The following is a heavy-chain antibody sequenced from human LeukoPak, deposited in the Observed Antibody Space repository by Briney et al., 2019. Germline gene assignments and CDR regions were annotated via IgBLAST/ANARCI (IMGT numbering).Heavy chain of an antibody. J-gene: IGHJ4*02. Sequence: GGSLRLSCAASGITSSRSAVHWVSQAPGKGLEWVAVISHDGSNTDYTDSVKGRFTISRDNSKDTLYLQMNSLRAEDTAVYYCANEMKPWMRIVFWGQGTLVTVSS. CDR3: ANEMKPWMRIVF. D-gene: IGHD5-12*01. CDR2: ISHDGSNT. CDR1: GITSSRSA. V-gene: IGHV3-30*18.